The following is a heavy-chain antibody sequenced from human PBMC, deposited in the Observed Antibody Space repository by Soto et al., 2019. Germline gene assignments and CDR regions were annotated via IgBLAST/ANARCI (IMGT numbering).Heavy chain of an antibody. D-gene: IGHD2-21*01. CDR2: INPNGGST. J-gene: IGHJ4*02. V-gene: IGHV1-46*01. Sequence: QVQLVQSGAEVKKPGASVKISCKASGYTFIHYYIHWVRQAPGQGLEWMAIINPNGGSTNSDHKFQGRVTVKSDTSTTTVSMEMNILESDDTAVYFCARSLLQGDFWGQGTLVTVSS. CDR3: ARSLLQGDF. CDR1: GYTFIHYY.